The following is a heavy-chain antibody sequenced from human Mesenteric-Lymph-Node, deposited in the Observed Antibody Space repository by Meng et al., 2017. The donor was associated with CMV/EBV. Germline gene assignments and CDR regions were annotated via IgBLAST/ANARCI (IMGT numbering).Heavy chain of an antibody. Sequence: SYDINWVRQATGQGLEWMGWMNPNSGNTGYAQKFQGRVTMTRNNSISTAYMELSSLRSEDTAVYYCARVGGYDILTGYYNYYGMDVWGQGTTVTVSS. CDR1: SYD. D-gene: IGHD3-9*01. J-gene: IGHJ6*02. V-gene: IGHV1-8*01. CDR3: ARVGGYDILTGYYNYYGMDV. CDR2: MNPNSGNT.